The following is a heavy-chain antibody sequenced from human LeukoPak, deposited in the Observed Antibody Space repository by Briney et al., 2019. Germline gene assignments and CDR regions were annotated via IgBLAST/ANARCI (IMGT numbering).Heavy chain of an antibody. CDR2: INPNSGGT. CDR1: GYTFTSYY. CDR3: ASSIAVAGTGFDY. J-gene: IGHJ4*02. V-gene: IGHV1-2*02. D-gene: IGHD6-19*01. Sequence: GASVKVSCKASGYTFTSYYMHWVRQAPGQGLEWMGWINPNSGGTNYAQKFQGRVTMTRDTSISTAYVELSRLRSDDTAVYYCASSIAVAGTGFDYWGQGTLVTVSS.